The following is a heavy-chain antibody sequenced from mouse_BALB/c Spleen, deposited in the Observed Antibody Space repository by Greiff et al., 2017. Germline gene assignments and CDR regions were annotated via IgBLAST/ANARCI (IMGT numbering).Heavy chain of an antibody. CDR2: ISSGGGST. V-gene: IGHV5-12-1*01. Sequence: EVHLVESGGGLVQPGGSRKLSCAASGFTFSSFGMHWVRQAPEKGLEWVAYISSGGGSTYYPDTVKGRFTISRDNAKNTLYLQMSSLKSEDTAMYYCARQDWDWYFDVWGAGTTVTVSS. J-gene: IGHJ1*01. CDR3: ARQDWDWYFDV. CDR1: GFTFSSFG. D-gene: IGHD4-1*01.